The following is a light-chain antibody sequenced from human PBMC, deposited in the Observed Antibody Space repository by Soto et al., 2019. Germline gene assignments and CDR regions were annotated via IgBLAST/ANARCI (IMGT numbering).Light chain of an antibody. CDR2: DVG. V-gene: IGLV2-14*01. Sequence: LTQPASVSGSPGQSIAISCIGTTRDVGAYNYVSWYQQHPGKAPKLIIYDVGSRPSGVSDRFSGSKSGNTASLTISGLQAEDEADYYCSSYTSSNTEVFGTGTKVTVL. J-gene: IGLJ1*01. CDR3: SSYTSSNTEV. CDR1: TRDVGAYNY.